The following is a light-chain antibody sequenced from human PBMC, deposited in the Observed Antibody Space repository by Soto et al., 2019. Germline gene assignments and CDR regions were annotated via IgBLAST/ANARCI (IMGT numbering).Light chain of an antibody. V-gene: IGKV1-27*01. Sequence: DIQMTQSPSSLSASVGDRVTITCRASQGIATYLAWYQQKPGKVPILLIYGASILQSGVPSRFSGSGSGTDFTLTISSLQPEDVATYYCQKYNSAPPLFAFGPGTKVDIK. CDR3: QKYNSAPPLFA. CDR1: QGIATY. CDR2: GAS. J-gene: IGKJ3*01.